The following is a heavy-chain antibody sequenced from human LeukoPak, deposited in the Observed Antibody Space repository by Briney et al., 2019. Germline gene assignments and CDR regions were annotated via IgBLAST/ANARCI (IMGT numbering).Heavy chain of an antibody. D-gene: IGHD4-17*01. J-gene: IGHJ4*02. CDR2: IKQDGSEK. CDR3: ARDTTYGDYFDSPTYYFDY. CDR1: GFTFSSYW. V-gene: IGHV3-7*01. Sequence: GGSLRLSCAGSGFTFSSYWLSWVRQAPGKGLEWVANIKQDGSEKYYVDSVKGRFTISRDNAKNSLYLQMNSLRAEDTAVYYCARDTTYGDYFDSPTYYFDYWGQGTLVTVSS.